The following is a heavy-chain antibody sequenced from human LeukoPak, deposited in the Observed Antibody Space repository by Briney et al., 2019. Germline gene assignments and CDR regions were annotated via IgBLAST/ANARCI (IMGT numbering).Heavy chain of an antibody. CDR3: ARDISDTAVVGGAFDI. V-gene: IGHV1-46*01. CDR2: INPSGGST. Sequence: ASVKVSCKASGYTFTGYYMHWVRQAPGQGLEWMGIINPSGGSTSYAQKFQGRVTMTRDMSTSTVYMELSSLRSEDTAVYYCARDISDTAVVGGAFDIWGQGTMVTVSS. J-gene: IGHJ3*02. CDR1: GYTFTGYY. D-gene: IGHD5-18*01.